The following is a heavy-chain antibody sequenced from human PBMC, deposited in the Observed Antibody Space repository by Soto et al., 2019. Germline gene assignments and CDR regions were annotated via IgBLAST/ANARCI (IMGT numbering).Heavy chain of an antibody. CDR1: GYTFTSYD. D-gene: IGHD3-9*01. V-gene: IGHV1-8*01. Sequence: GASVKVSCKASGYTFTSYDINWVRQATGQGLEWMGWMNPNSGNTGYAQKFQGRVTMTRNTSISTAYMELSSLRSEDAAVYYCARGIRYDILTGYSRVDAFDIWGQGTMVTVSS. CDR3: ARGIRYDILTGYSRVDAFDI. J-gene: IGHJ3*02. CDR2: MNPNSGNT.